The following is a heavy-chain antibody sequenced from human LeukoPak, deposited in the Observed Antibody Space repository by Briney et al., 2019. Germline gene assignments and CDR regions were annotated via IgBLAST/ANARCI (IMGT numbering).Heavy chain of an antibody. CDR1: GGSISSFY. Sequence: SETLSLTCTVFGGSISSFYWTWIRQPPGKGLEWIGYIYYSGSTNYNPSLKSRVTISVDTSKNKFSLKLSSVTAADTALYYCARVGPMVRGVHFDYWGQGTLVTVSS. J-gene: IGHJ4*02. D-gene: IGHD3-10*01. CDR3: ARVGPMVRGVHFDY. V-gene: IGHV4-59*08. CDR2: IYYSGST.